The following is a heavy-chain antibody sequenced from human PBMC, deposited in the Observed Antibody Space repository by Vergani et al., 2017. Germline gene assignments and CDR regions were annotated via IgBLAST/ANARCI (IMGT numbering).Heavy chain of an antibody. Sequence: QVQLVEYGGGLVKPGGSLRLSCAASGFTFSDYYMSWIRQAPGKGLEWVSHISSSGSSIYYADSVKGRFTISRDSARNSLYLQMNSLRSEDTAVYYCASQVKISYYYYLDIWGKETTVTVSS. CDR3: ASQVKISYYYYLDI. D-gene: IGHD2-21*01. J-gene: IGHJ6*03. V-gene: IGHV3-11*01. CDR1: GFTFSDYY. CDR2: ISSSGSSI.